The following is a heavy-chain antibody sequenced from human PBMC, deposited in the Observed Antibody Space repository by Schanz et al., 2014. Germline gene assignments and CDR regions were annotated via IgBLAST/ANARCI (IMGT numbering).Heavy chain of an antibody. CDR2: FIVDSGNT. Sequence: VQLVQSGAEVKKPGASVRVSCKASGYTFSNYAMSWVRQAPGKGLEWVSGFIVDSGNTYYAGSVKGRFSISRDYSKNTLYLQMSSLRAEDTAIYYCAKLSSSGRLAGYFDYWGQGALVTVSS. D-gene: IGHD6-19*01. V-gene: IGHV3-23*04. CDR3: AKLSSSGRLAGYFDY. J-gene: IGHJ4*02. CDR1: GYTFSNYA.